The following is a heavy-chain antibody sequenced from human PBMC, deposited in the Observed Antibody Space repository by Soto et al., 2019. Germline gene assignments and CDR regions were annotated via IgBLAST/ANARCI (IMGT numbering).Heavy chain of an antibody. V-gene: IGHV1-69*13. CDR2: IIPIFGTA. J-gene: IGHJ4*02. D-gene: IGHD5-12*01. CDR1: GGTFSSYA. Sequence: ASVKVSCKASGGTFSSYAISWVRQAPGQGLEWMGGIIPIFGTANYAQKFQGRVTITADESTSTAYMELSSLRSEDTAVYYCARARKPKDGYNYLPDYWGQGTLVNVSS. CDR3: ARARKPKDGYNYLPDY.